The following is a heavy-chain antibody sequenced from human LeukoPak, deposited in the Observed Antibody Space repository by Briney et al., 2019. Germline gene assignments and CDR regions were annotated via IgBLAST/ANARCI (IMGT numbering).Heavy chain of an antibody. D-gene: IGHD3-22*01. J-gene: IGHJ4*02. CDR1: GGSFSGYY. V-gene: IGHV4-34*01. Sequence: PSETLSLTCAVYGGSFSGYYWSWIRQPPGKRLEWMGEINHSGSTNYNPSLKSRVTISVDTSKNQFSLKLSSVTAADTAVYYCARMKEEVEEYYYDNSGSCYFDYWGQGTLVTVSS. CDR2: INHSGST. CDR3: ARMKEEVEEYYYDNSGSCYFDY.